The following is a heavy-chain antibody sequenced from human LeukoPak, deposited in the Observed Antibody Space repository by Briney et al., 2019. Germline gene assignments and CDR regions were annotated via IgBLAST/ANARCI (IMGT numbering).Heavy chain of an antibody. CDR1: GGSFSGYY. V-gene: IGHV4-34*01. CDR3: ARGRGGYYYGSGTFASWFDS. Sequence: KPSETLSLTRAVYGGSFSGYYWSWIRQPPGKGLEWIGEINHSGSTNYNPSLKSRVTISVDTSKNQFSVKLNSVTAADTAVYYCARGRGGYYYGSGTFASWFDSWGQGTLVTVSS. D-gene: IGHD3-10*01. J-gene: IGHJ5*01. CDR2: INHSGST.